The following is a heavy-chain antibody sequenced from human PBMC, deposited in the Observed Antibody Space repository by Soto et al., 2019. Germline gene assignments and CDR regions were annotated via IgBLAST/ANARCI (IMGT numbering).Heavy chain of an antibody. D-gene: IGHD6-13*01. CDR2: INAGSGTT. J-gene: IGHJ5*02. CDR3: ARGRAADRA. Sequence: QVQLVQSGAEVKKPGASVKVSCTASGYTFTHYAIHWVRHAPGQRLEWMGFINAGSGTTKYSQTFQGRLTFTKDTSTSTAYLALSSLRSEDTAIYYCARGRAADRAWGQGTLVTVSS. V-gene: IGHV1-3*01. CDR1: GYTFTHYA.